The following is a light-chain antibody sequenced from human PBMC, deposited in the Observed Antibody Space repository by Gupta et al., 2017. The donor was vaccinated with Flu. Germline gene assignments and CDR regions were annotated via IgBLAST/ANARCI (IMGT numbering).Light chain of an antibody. CDR2: GAS. Sequence: DIQTTQSPPSLSASVGDRVTITCRASQGISNYLAWYQQRPGKVPKLLIYGASTRRSGIPSRFSGSGSGTDFTLTISSLQPEDVATYYCQKYNSEPLTFGRGTKVEIK. J-gene: IGKJ4*01. V-gene: IGKV1-27*01. CDR1: QGISNY. CDR3: QKYNSEPLT.